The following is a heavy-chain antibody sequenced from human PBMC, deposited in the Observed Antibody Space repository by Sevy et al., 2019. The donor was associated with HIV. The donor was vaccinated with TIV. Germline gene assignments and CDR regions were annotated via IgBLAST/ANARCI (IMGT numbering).Heavy chain of an antibody. J-gene: IGHJ6*02. CDR2: IKVDGSEK. V-gene: IGHV3-7*03. CDR1: GFTFRSYW. CDR3: ARDCSSTSCLWGLDV. Sequence: GSLRLSCAVSGFTFRSYWMSSVRQAPEKGLEWVAHIKVDGSEKYHVDSVKGRFTISRDNAKNSLFLQMNSLRVEDTAVYYCARDCSSTSCLWGLDVWGQGTAVTVSS. D-gene: IGHD2-2*01.